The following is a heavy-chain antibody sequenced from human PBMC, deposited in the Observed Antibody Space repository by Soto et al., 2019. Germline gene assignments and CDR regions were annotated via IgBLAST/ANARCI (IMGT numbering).Heavy chain of an antibody. J-gene: IGHJ5*02. CDR2: ISYSGTT. CDR1: GGSVSSNSYY. CDR3: AAFQWDWFDP. Sequence: QVELQESGPGLVKPSETLSLTCSVSGGSVSSNSYYWSWIRQPPGKGLEWIGYISYSGTTDYNPSLKSRVTISLDTSKNQFSLKLNSVTAADTAMYYCAAFQWDWFDPWGQGTLVTVSS. D-gene: IGHD1-26*01. V-gene: IGHV4-61*01.